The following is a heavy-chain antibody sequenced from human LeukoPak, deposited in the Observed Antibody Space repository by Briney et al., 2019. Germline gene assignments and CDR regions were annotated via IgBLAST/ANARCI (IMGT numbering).Heavy chain of an antibody. CDR2: MSRSGNII. D-gene: IGHD3-10*01. CDR1: GFTFSDYN. Sequence: GGSLRLSCATSGFTFSDYNMNWVRQVPGKGLESVSYMSRSGNIIYYADSVKGRFTISRDNAKNSLYLQMNSLRVEDTGVYYCARDVYYGSGSPRLDYWGQGTLVTVSS. CDR3: ARDVYYGSGSPRLDY. J-gene: IGHJ4*02. V-gene: IGHV3-48*01.